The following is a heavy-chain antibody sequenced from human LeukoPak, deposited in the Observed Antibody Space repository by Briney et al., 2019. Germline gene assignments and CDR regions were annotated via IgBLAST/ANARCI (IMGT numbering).Heavy chain of an antibody. CDR1: GFTFSSYA. Sequence: PGGSLRLSCAASGFTFSSYAMSWVRQAPGKGLEWGLAISGSGGSTYYTDSVKGRFTISKDNSKNTLYLQMNSLRAEDTAVYYCAKSTAWTVTTHFDYWGQGTLVTVSS. V-gene: IGHV3-23*01. J-gene: IGHJ4*02. CDR3: AKSTAWTVTTHFDY. CDR2: ISGSGGST. D-gene: IGHD4-17*01.